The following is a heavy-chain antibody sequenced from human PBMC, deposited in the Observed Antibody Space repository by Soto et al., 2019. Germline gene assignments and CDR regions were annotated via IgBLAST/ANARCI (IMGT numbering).Heavy chain of an antibody. V-gene: IGHV1-3*01. CDR1: GYTFTSYA. D-gene: IGHD3-22*01. Sequence: ASVKVSCKASGYTFTSYAMHWVRQAPGQRLEWMGWINAGNGNTKYSQKFQGRVTITADESTSTAYMELSSLRSEDTAVYYCARELSDSSGLPLNYGMDVWGQGTTVTVSS. J-gene: IGHJ6*02. CDR3: ARELSDSSGLPLNYGMDV. CDR2: INAGNGNT.